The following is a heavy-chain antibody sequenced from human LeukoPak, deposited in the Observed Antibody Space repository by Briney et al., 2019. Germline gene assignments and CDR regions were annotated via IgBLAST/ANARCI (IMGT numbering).Heavy chain of an antibody. CDR3: ARDLSRAFDI. CDR2: ITHSGRT. D-gene: IGHD2/OR15-2a*01. J-gene: IGHJ3*02. CDR1: GGSISSYY. Sequence: SETLSLTCAVSGGSISSYYWNWIRQPPGKGPEWIGFITHSGRTYYSPSLESRVIISLDRSKNQFSLSLRSVTAADTAMYFCARDLSRAFDIWGHGTMVTVSS. V-gene: IGHV4-30-2*01.